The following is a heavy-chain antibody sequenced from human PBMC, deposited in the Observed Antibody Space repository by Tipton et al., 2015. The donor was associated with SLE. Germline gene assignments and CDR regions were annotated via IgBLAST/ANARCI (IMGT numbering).Heavy chain of an antibody. Sequence: TLSLTCAVYGGSFTDSSWSWIRQPPGKGLEWIGEINHSGSTNYNPSLKSRVTISVDTSKNQFSLNLSSVTAADTAVYYCARGPFYDRSGYPIRYFDYWGQGTLVTVSS. CDR2: INHSGST. CDR3: ARGPFYDRSGYPIRYFDY. J-gene: IGHJ4*02. D-gene: IGHD3-22*01. CDR1: GGSFTDSS. V-gene: IGHV4-34*01.